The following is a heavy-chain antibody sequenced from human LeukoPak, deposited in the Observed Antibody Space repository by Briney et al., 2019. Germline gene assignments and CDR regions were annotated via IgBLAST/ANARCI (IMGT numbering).Heavy chain of an antibody. V-gene: IGHV4-34*01. J-gene: IGHJ4*02. CDR1: GGSFSGYY. CDR3: ARGSSGGLYYDFWSGYYREGLFDY. CDR2: INHSGST. Sequence: PSETLSLTCAVYGGSFSGYYWSWLRQPPGKGLEWVGEINHSGSTNYNPSLKSRVTISVDTSKNQFSLKLSSVTAADTAVYYCARGSSGGLYYDFWSGYYREGLFDYWGQGTLVTVSS. D-gene: IGHD3-3*01.